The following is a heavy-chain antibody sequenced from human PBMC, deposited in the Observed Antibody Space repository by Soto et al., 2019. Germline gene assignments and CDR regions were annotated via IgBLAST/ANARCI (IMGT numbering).Heavy chain of an antibody. Sequence: QVQLVESGGGVVQPGGSLRLSCAASGFTFSSYGMHWVRQAPGKGLEWVASISSVGSNVYYGDSVKGRFTISRDNSKITLYLQMNSLRAEDTAVYYCAKDCTGPGSCEDYFDYWGQGTLVTVSS. CDR3: AKDCTGPGSCEDYFDY. J-gene: IGHJ4*02. D-gene: IGHD3-10*01. CDR1: GFTFSSYG. CDR2: ISSVGSNV. V-gene: IGHV3-30*18.